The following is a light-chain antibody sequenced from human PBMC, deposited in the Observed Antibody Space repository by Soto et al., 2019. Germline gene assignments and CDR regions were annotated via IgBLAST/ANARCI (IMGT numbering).Light chain of an antibody. CDR3: QQRSNWPPWT. CDR2: DAS. CDR1: QSVHAY. Sequence: EVVLTQFPATLSLSPGERATLSCRASQSVHAYLAWYQQKPGQPPRLLIYDASNRATGVPPRFSGSGSGTDFTLTISSLEPEDAAGYYCQQRSNWPPWTFGPGTKVDF. J-gene: IGKJ3*01. V-gene: IGKV3-11*01.